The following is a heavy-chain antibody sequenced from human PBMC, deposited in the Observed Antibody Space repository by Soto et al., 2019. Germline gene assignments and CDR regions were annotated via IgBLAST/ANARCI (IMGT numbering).Heavy chain of an antibody. D-gene: IGHD2-2*01. Sequence: QVQLVESGGGVVQPGRSLSLSCAASGFTLSSYAVHWVRQAPGKGLEWVAVMSFDGSKASHADSVKGRFTISRDNSKKPVSLQMNSLRVEDSAVYYCARGPPGVVPGAIGSGGMDVWGQGTTVTVSS. J-gene: IGHJ6*02. CDR2: MSFDGSKA. V-gene: IGHV3-30*04. CDR3: ARGPPGVVPGAIGSGGMDV. CDR1: GFTLSSYA.